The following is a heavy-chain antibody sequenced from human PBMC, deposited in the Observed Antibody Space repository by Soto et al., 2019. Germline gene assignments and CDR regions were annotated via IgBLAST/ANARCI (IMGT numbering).Heavy chain of an antibody. D-gene: IGHD3-22*01. Sequence: KTSETLSLTCAVYGGSFSGYYWSWIRQPPGKGLEWIGEINHSGSTNYNPSLKSRVTISVDTSKNQFSLKLSSVTAADTAVYYCARGRYGITMIVVVITTFYFDYWGQGTLVTVSS. J-gene: IGHJ4*02. CDR3: ARGRYGITMIVVVITTFYFDY. V-gene: IGHV4-34*01. CDR2: INHSGST. CDR1: GGSFSGYY.